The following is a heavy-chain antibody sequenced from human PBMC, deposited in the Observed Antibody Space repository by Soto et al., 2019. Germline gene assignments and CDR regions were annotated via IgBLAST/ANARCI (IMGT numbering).Heavy chain of an antibody. Sequence: GASVKVSCKASGYTFTNHAIHWVRQAPGQRLEWMGWINTGNGNTKYSQKLQGRVTITRDTSTSTAYVDLSSLRSEDTAVYYCARRQVRTFDYWGQGTLVTVSS. CDR1: GYTFTNHA. CDR2: INTGNGNT. CDR3: ARRQVRTFDY. V-gene: IGHV1-3*04. J-gene: IGHJ4*02.